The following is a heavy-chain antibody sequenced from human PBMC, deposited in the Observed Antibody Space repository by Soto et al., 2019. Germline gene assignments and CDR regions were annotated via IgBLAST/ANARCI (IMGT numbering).Heavy chain of an antibody. V-gene: IGHV3-11*01. CDR2: ISSGGFIT. CDR1: GFTFSDYY. CDR3: ATGVVPATKWGYYSYGLDV. J-gene: IGHJ6*02. Sequence: GGSLRLSCAASGFTFSDYYMSWIRQAPGKGLEWVSYISSGGFITYYADSVKGRFTTSWDKARNSLYLQMNTLSANDTAVYYCATGVVPATKWGYYSYGLDVWGQGTTVTVSS. D-gene: IGHD2-2*01.